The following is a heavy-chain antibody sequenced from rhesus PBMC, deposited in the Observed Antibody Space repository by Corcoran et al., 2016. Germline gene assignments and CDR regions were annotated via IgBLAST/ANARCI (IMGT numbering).Heavy chain of an antibody. CDR2: IYGRGCST. CDR1: GGSIPESYY. D-gene: IGHD1-26*01. J-gene: IGHJ4*01. V-gene: IGHV4-106*01. CDR3: ARGYWKPLAY. Sequence: QVQLQESGPGLVKPSETLSLTCAVSGGSIPESYYLSWIRQPPGKGLEWIGNIYGRGCSTYYNPSLKSRVTISTDTSKNQFSLKLSSVTAADTALYYCARGYWKPLAYWGQGVLVTVSS.